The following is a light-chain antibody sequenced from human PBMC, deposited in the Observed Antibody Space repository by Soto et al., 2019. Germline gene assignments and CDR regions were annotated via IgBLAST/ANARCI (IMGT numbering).Light chain of an antibody. V-gene: IGLV2-8*01. CDR2: EVT. CDR3: ASSAGAVYV. Sequence: QSALTQPPSASGSLGQSVTISCTGTSRDVGGSNSVSWYRHHPGKAPKVLIYEVTKRPSGVPDRFSASKSGNTAALTVSGLQAEDEADYYCASSAGAVYVFGSGTKVTVL. CDR1: SRDVGGSNS. J-gene: IGLJ1*01.